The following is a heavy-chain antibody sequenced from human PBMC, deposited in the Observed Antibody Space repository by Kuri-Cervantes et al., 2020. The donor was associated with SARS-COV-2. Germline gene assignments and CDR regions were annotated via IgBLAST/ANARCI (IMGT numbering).Heavy chain of an antibody. Sequence: SETLSLTFVVSGGSISSNWWTWVRHPPGKGLEWIGEIYHSGSTNYNPSLKSRVTISVDKSKNQFSLKLSSVTAADTAVYYCARTGAVAATQINAFDIWGQGTMVTVSS. J-gene: IGHJ3*02. V-gene: IGHV4-4*02. CDR2: IYHSGST. CDR3: ARTGAVAATQINAFDI. CDR1: GGSISSNW. D-gene: IGHD2-15*01.